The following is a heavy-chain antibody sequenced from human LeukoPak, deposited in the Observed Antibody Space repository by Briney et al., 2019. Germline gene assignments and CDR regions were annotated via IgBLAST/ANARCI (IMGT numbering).Heavy chain of an antibody. D-gene: IGHD1-14*01. J-gene: IGHJ4*02. CDR1: PDSTHRSY. Sequence: RSSETLSLTCTLSPDSTHRSYWRWLRQPPGKGLEWIGEIHRSGSTNYNPSLRSRVTISIDRSKNQIALELSSVTAADTAVYYCAREIVGGFNPGAYWGQGTLVTVSS. V-gene: IGHV4-59*12. CDR2: IHRSGST. CDR3: AREIVGGFNPGAY.